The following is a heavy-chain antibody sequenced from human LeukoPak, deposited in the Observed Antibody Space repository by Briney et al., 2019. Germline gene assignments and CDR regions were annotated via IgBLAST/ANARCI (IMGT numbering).Heavy chain of an antibody. J-gene: IGHJ4*02. CDR2: IWFDGSNK. Sequence: GGSLRLSCAASGFTFSSYGMHWVRQVPGKGLEWVAVIWFDGSNKYYVDSVKGRFTISRDNSENTLYLQMNSLRAEDTAVYYCARTYDSSGYDYGHYFDYWGQGTLVTVSS. CDR1: GFTFSSYG. D-gene: IGHD3-22*01. V-gene: IGHV3-33*01. CDR3: ARTYDSSGYDYGHYFDY.